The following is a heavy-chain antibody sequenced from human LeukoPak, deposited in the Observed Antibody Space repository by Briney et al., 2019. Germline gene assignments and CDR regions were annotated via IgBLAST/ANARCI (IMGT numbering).Heavy chain of an antibody. V-gene: IGHV4-59*01. Sequence: SETLSLTCAVYGGSFSSYHWGWIRQPPGKGLEWIGHISYSGSTNYNPSLKSRVTISVDTSKNQFSLRLSSVTAADTAVYYCVRSGGLWGQGTMVTVSS. J-gene: IGHJ3*01. CDR3: VRSGGL. CDR2: ISYSGST. D-gene: IGHD4-23*01. CDR1: GGSFSSYH.